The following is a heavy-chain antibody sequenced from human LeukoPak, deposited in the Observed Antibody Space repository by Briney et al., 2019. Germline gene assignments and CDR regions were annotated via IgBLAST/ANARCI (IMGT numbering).Heavy chain of an antibody. CDR2: INANSGDT. CDR3: ARTAREDIVVVAALDY. D-gene: IGHD2-15*01. Sequence: ASVKVSCKASGHTFTGYYMHWVRQAPGQGLEWMGWINANSGDTNYAQKFQGRVTMTRDTSISTAYMELNRLRSDDTAVYYCARTAREDIVVVAALDYWGQGTLVTVSS. V-gene: IGHV1-2*02. CDR1: GHTFTGYY. J-gene: IGHJ4*02.